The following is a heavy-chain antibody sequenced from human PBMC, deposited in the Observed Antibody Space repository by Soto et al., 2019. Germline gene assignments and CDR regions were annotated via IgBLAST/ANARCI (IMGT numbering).Heavy chain of an antibody. J-gene: IGHJ4*02. D-gene: IGHD3-22*01. CDR1: GYTFRNYV. V-gene: IGHV1-18*01. CDR3: AKGGYFDTRGPPTLDY. CDR2: ITAYNGDT. Sequence: QVQLVQSGAEVKKPGASVKVSCMASGYTFRNYVITWVRQAPGQGLEWMGSITAYNGDTNYEEKLQGRVTMTTDTSTSTAYMELRSLRSDDTAVYFCAKGGYFDTRGPPTLDYWGQGTLVTVSS.